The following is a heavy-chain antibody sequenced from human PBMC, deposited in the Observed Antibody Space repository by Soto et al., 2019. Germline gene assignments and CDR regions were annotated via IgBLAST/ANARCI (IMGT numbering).Heavy chain of an antibody. CDR3: ARGGVAARKGRWFDP. CDR2: IHYSGST. D-gene: IGHD6-25*01. V-gene: IGHV4-59*01. J-gene: IGHJ5*02. Sequence: QVQLQESGPGLVKPSETLSLTCTVSGGSISSYYWGWIRQPPGKGLEWIGCIHYSGSTNYNPSLRSRVTISVDTPKNQFSLKVNSMIAADTAIYYCARGGVAARKGRWFDPWGQGTLVTVSS. CDR1: GGSISSYY.